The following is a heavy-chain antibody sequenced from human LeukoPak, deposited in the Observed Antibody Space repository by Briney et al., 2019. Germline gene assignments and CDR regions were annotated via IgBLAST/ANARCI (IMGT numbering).Heavy chain of an antibody. CDR1: GFTFSSYS. CDR2: ISGSGSTT. D-gene: IGHD6-19*01. Sequence: GGSLRLSCAASGFTFSSYSMNWVRQAPGKGLEWVSAISGSGSTTYYADSVKGRFTISRDNSKNTLYVQMNSLRPEDTAVYYCAKDAYLIAVAGNYFEYWGQGTLVTVSS. CDR3: AKDAYLIAVAGNYFEY. J-gene: IGHJ4*02. V-gene: IGHV3-23*01.